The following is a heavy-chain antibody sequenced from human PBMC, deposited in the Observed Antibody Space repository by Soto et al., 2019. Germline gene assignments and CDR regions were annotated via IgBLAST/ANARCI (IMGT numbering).Heavy chain of an antibody. Sequence: PSETLSLTCTVSGGSISSSSYYWGWIRQPPGKGLEWIGSIYYSGSTYYNPSLKSRVTISVDTSKNQFSLRLSSVTAADTAVYYCARVGSGSYYHAYYLDYWGQGTLVTVSS. J-gene: IGHJ4*02. V-gene: IGHV4-39*01. CDR2: IYYSGST. CDR3: ARVGSGSYYHAYYLDY. D-gene: IGHD1-26*01. CDR1: GGSISSSSYY.